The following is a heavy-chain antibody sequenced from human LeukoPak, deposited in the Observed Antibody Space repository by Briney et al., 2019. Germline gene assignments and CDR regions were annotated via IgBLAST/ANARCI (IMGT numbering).Heavy chain of an antibody. CDR1: GFTFSNYA. Sequence: GGSLRLSCAASGFTFSNYALSWVRQAPGKGLEWVSAISGSGGSTYYADSVKGRFTISRDNSKNTLYLQMNSLRAEDTAVYYCAKGPRYQDLYYYYYYMDVWGKGTTVTVSS. CDR2: ISGSGGST. J-gene: IGHJ6*03. V-gene: IGHV3-23*01. CDR3: AKGPRYQDLYYYYYYMDV. D-gene: IGHD1-14*01.